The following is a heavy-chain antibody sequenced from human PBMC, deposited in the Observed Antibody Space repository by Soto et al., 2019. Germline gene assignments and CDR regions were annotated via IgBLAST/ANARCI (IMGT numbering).Heavy chain of an antibody. CDR2: ISYDGSNK. CDR3: AKYRTRGDSGYDFYY. J-gene: IGHJ4*02. CDR1: GFTFSSYG. Sequence: QVQLVESGGGVVQPGRSLRLSCAASGFTFSSYGMHWVRQAPGKGLEWVAVISYDGSNKYYADSVKGRFTISRDNSKNTLYLQMNSLRAEDTAVYYCAKYRTRGDSGYDFYYWGQGTLVTVSS. V-gene: IGHV3-30*18. D-gene: IGHD5-12*01.